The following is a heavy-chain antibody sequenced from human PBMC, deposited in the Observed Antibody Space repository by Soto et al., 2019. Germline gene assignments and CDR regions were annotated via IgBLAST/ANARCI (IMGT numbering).Heavy chain of an antibody. D-gene: IGHD2-15*01. J-gene: IGHJ4*02. CDR2: ISGSGGST. CDR1: GFTFSSYA. Sequence: EVQLLESGGGLVQPGGSLRLSCAASGFTFSSYAMSWVRQAPGKGLEWVSAISGSGGSTYYADSVKGRFTISRDNSKNTPYLQMNSMRADDTAVYYCAKDRGVVVAATLDYWGQGTLVTVSS. V-gene: IGHV3-23*01. CDR3: AKDRGVVVAATLDY.